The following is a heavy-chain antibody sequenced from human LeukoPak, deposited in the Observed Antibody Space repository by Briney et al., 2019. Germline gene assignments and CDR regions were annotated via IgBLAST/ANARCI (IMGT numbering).Heavy chain of an antibody. CDR3: ARRHPYYGSGSYVFDY. CDR2: IYYSGST. Sequence: KSSETLCLTCTVSGGSISSYYWSWIRQPPGKGLEWIGYIYYSGSTNYNPSLKSRVTISVDTSKNQFSLKLSSVTAADTAVYYCARRHPYYGSGSYVFDYWGQGTLVTVSS. V-gene: IGHV4-59*01. CDR1: GGSISSYY. J-gene: IGHJ4*02. D-gene: IGHD3-10*01.